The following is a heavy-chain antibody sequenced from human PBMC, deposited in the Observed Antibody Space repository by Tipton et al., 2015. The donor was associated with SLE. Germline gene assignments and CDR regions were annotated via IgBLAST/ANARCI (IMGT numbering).Heavy chain of an antibody. CDR2: IYHTGST. D-gene: IGHD1-14*01. V-gene: IGHV4-31*03. CDR3: ASALRTTSSHFDY. Sequence: TLSLTCTVSGGSISRIGYYWSWIRQHAGKGLEWIGYIYHTGSTYYNPSLESRLTISIDTSKNQFSLRLTSMTPTDTALYYCASALRTTSSHFDYWGQGTLVTVSS. CDR1: GGSISRIGYY. J-gene: IGHJ4*02.